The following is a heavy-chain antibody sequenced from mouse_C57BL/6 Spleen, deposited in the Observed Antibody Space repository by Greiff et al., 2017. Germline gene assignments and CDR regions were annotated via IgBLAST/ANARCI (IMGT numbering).Heavy chain of an antibody. CDR1: GYTFTTYW. Sequence: QVQLQQPGAELVKPGASVKLSCKASGYTFTTYWMHWVKQRPGRGLEWIGRFDPYSGGTKYNEKFKSKATLTVDKPSSTAYMQLSRLPSEDSAVDYGARAANWDWFACWGRGTLVTVSA. CDR2: FDPYSGGT. V-gene: IGHV1-72*01. CDR3: ARAANWDWFAC. D-gene: IGHD4-1*01. J-gene: IGHJ3*01.